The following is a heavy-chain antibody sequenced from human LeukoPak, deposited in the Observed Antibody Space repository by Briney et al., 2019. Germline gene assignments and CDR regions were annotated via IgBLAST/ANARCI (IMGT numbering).Heavy chain of an antibody. D-gene: IGHD3-9*01. V-gene: IGHV3-23*01. Sequence: GGSLRLSCAASGFTFSSYAMSWVRQARGKGLEWVSAISDSGGSTYYADSVKGRFTISRDNSKNTLYLQMNSLRAERTAVYYCAKDDEYDILTGGNFDYWGQGTLVTVSS. CDR1: GFTFSSYA. CDR3: AKDDEYDILTGGNFDY. J-gene: IGHJ4*02. CDR2: ISDSGGST.